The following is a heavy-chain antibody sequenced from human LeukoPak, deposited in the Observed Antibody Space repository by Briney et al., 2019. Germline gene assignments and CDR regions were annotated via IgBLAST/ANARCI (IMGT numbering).Heavy chain of an antibody. D-gene: IGHD5-12*01. CDR1: GESFSGYQ. J-gene: IGHJ4*02. CDR3: ARREVVDIVPTIPLSDY. Sequence: SETLSLTCAVYGESFSGYQWSWIRQPPGKGLEWIGEINHTGNTNYNPSLKSRVSISLDTSKNQLSLNLNSVTAADTAVYYCARREVVDIVPTIPLSDYWGLGSLVIVSS. CDR2: INHTGNT. V-gene: IGHV4-34*01.